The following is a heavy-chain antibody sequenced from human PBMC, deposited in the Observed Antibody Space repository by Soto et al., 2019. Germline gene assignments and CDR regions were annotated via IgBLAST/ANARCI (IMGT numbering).Heavy chain of an antibody. V-gene: IGHV3-30*18. J-gene: IGHJ4*02. CDR1: GFTFRNFG. CDR3: AKAVPPFVVVTASDY. D-gene: IGHD2-21*02. CDR2: ISYDGTDK. Sequence: GGSLRLSCAASGFTFRNFGMHWVRQAPGKGLEWVAVISYDGTDKYYADSVKGRFTISRDNSKNTLYLQINSLRAEDTAVYYCAKAVPPFVVVTASDYWGQGTLVTVSS.